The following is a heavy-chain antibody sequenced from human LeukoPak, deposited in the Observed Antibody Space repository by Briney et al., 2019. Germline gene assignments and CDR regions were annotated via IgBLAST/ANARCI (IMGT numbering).Heavy chain of an antibody. CDR1: GFTFSNYW. J-gene: IGHJ2*01. V-gene: IGHV3-7*01. Sequence: PGGSLRLSCAASGFTFSNYWMTWVRQAPGKGLEWVANIKEDGGLENYVDSVKGRFTISRDNAKNSLYLQMNSLRAEDTAVYYCARVPKAQLWFGEPRRHWHFDLWGRGTLVTVSS. CDR3: ARVPKAQLWFGEPRRHWHFDL. D-gene: IGHD3-10*01. CDR2: IKEDGGLE.